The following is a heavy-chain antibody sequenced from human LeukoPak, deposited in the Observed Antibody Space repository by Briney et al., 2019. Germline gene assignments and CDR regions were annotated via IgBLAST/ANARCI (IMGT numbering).Heavy chain of an antibody. CDR2: VYHVGTT. CDR3: ARGAVRTGPFDY. D-gene: IGHD4-17*01. Sequence: SETLSLTCTVSGYSISSGYFWGWIRPPPGKGLEWIGVYHVGTTDYNPSLKSRVTISVDTSKNQFSLKLSSVTAADTAVYYCARGAVRTGPFDYWGQGTLVTVSS. J-gene: IGHJ4*02. CDR1: GYSISSGYF. V-gene: IGHV4-38-2*02.